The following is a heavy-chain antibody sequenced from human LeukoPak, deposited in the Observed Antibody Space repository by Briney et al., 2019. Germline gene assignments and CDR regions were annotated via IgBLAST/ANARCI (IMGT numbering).Heavy chain of an antibody. D-gene: IGHD6-13*01. Sequence: ASVKVSCKASGYTFTGYYMHWVRQAPGQGLEWMGWINPNSGGTNYAQKFQGRVTMTRDTSISTAYMELSRLRSDDTAVYHCARDGAAGRGDAFDIWGQGTMVTVSS. CDR1: GYTFTGYY. J-gene: IGHJ3*02. CDR3: ARDGAAGRGDAFDI. CDR2: INPNSGGT. V-gene: IGHV1-2*02.